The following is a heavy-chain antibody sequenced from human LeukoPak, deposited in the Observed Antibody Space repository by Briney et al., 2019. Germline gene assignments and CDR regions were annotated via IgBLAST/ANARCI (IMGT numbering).Heavy chain of an antibody. Sequence: HPGGSLRLSCTASGFSVSTYPMAWVRQAPGKGLQWVSTITASGTDTFYADSVKGRFTISRDNSKNTLSLQMNSLRAEDTALYYCAKYSSGWVNDYWGQGTRVTVSS. CDR1: GFSVSTYP. CDR3: AKYSSGWVNDY. D-gene: IGHD6-19*01. V-gene: IGHV3-23*01. J-gene: IGHJ4*02. CDR2: ITASGTDT.